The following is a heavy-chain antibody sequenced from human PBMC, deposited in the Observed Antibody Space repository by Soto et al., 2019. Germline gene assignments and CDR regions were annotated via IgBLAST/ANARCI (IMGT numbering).Heavy chain of an antibody. D-gene: IGHD3-10*01. CDR3: ARVGHVTMVRGVIIRPDGFDY. J-gene: IGHJ4*02. CDR2: MFYSGST. V-gene: IGHV4-59*12. Sequence: SETLSLTCSVSGGSISSYYWSWIRQPPGKGLEWIGYMFYSGSTNYNPSLKSRVTISVDTSKNQFSLKLSSVTAADTAVYYCARVGHVTMVRGVIIRPDGFDYWGQGTLVTVSS. CDR1: GGSISSYY.